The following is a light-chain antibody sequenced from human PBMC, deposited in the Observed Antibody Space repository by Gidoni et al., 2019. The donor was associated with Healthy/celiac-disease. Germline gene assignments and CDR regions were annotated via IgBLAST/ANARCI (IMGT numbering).Light chain of an antibody. CDR3: QSYDSSLSDSWV. CDR1: SPNIGAGYE. CDR2: SNT. V-gene: IGLV1-40*01. Sequence: QSVLTQPPSASGAPGQGGTISCTGSSPNIGAGYEVHCYQQLPGTAPKLLISSNTNRPSGVPDRFSGSKSGTSASLAITGLQAEDEADYYCQSYDSSLSDSWVFGGGTKLTVL. J-gene: IGLJ3*02.